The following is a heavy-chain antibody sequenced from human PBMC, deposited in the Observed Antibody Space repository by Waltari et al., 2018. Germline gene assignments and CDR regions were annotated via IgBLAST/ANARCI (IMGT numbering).Heavy chain of an antibody. CDR3: ARPPPIYCTGGVCSYDAFDI. Sequence: EVQLVESGGGLVQPGGSLRLSCAASGFTFSSYWMSWVRQAPGQGLGWVANIKQDGSEKYYVDSVKGRFTISRDNAKNSLYLQMNSLRAEDTAVYYCARPPPIYCTGGVCSYDAFDIWGQGTMVTVSS. D-gene: IGHD2-8*02. J-gene: IGHJ3*02. V-gene: IGHV3-7*01. CDR1: GFTFSSYW. CDR2: IKQDGSEK.